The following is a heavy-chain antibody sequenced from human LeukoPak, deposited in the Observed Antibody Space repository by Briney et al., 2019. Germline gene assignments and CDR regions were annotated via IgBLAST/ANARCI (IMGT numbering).Heavy chain of an antibody. D-gene: IGHD6-19*01. CDR3: AKDILAVAATFDY. CDR2: ISWNSVII. V-gene: IGHV3-9*01. J-gene: IGHJ4*02. CDR1: GFTFHDYA. Sequence: PGRSLRLSCAASGFTFHDYAMHWVRQTPGKGLEWVSGISWNSVIIGYADSVKGRFTISRDNAKNSLYLQMSSLRVEDTAFYYCAKDILAVAATFDYWGQGTLVTVSS.